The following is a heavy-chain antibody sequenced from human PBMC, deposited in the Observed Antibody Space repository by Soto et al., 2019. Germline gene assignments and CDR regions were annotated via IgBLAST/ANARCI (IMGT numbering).Heavy chain of an antibody. Sequence: LRLSCAASGFTFDDYAMHWVRQAPGKGLEWVSGISWNSGSIGYADSVKGRFTISRDNAKNSLYLQMNSLRAEDTALYYCAKGHYDSSGYYSLTPSIDYWGQGTLVTVSS. CDR2: ISWNSGSI. V-gene: IGHV3-9*01. CDR3: AKGHYDSSGYYSLTPSIDY. J-gene: IGHJ4*02. CDR1: GFTFDDYA. D-gene: IGHD3-22*01.